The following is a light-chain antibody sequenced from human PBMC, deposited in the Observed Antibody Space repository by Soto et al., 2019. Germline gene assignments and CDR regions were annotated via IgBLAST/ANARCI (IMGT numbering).Light chain of an antibody. Sequence: IVLTQSQATLSLSPGERATLSCTVSQSVSSYLAWYQQKPGQAPRLLIYDASNRATGIPARFSGSGSGTDFTLTISSLEPEDFAVYYCQQRSNWPLTFGGGTKVEFK. CDR1: QSVSSY. V-gene: IGKV3-11*01. CDR3: QQRSNWPLT. CDR2: DAS. J-gene: IGKJ4*01.